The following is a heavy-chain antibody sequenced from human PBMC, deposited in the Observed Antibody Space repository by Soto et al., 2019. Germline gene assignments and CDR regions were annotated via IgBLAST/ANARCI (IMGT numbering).Heavy chain of an antibody. Sequence: SVKVSCKASGGTFSYYVIIWVRQAPGQGLEWMGGINPNYAQKFQGRVTISVDKSTNTAYMELSSLTSEDTAIYYCAAIRAGSNPGGQGTLVTVSS. J-gene: IGHJ4*02. D-gene: IGHD6-25*01. CDR1: GGTFSYYV. CDR3: AAIRAGSNP. V-gene: IGHV1-69*10. CDR2: INP.